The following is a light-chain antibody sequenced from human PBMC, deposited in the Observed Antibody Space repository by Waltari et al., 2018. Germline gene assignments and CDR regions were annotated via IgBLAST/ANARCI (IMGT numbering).Light chain of an antibody. Sequence: IQLTQSPSSLSPSLGDRVTITCRASENIYIYLNWYQQRPGKAPNVLISVASNLRSGVPSRFSGSGSGTVFTLTINNLQPEDFATYYCQQSYRIATFGQGTKLEMK. CDR3: QQSYRIAT. J-gene: IGKJ2*01. V-gene: IGKV1-39*01. CDR2: VAS. CDR1: ENIYIY.